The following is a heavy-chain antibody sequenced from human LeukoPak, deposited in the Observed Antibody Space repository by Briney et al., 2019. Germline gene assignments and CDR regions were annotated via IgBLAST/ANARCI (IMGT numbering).Heavy chain of an antibody. CDR3: AHVAMVRGFDP. V-gene: IGHV2-5*02. D-gene: IGHD3-10*01. Sequence: SGPTLVNPTQTLTLTCTFSGFSLSTSGVGVGWIRQPPGKALEWLALIYWDDDKRYSPSLKSRLTITKVTSKNQVVLTMTNMDPVDTATYYCAHVAMVRGFDPWGQGTLVTVSS. J-gene: IGHJ5*02. CDR2: IYWDDDK. CDR1: GFSLSTSGVG.